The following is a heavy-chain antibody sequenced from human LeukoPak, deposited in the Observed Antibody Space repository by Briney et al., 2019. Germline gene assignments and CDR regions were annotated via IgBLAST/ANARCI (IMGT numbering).Heavy chain of an antibody. CDR2: ISGSGDST. D-gene: IGHD6-19*01. J-gene: IGHJ4*02. CDR3: AKSRSDIAVAATNY. Sequence: GGSLRLSCAASGFTFSNYAMSWVRQAPGKGLEWVSGISGSGDSTYYADSVKGRFTISRDNSKNTLYLQMNNLRAEDTAVDYCAKSRSDIAVAATNYWGQGPLVTVSS. V-gene: IGHV3-23*01. CDR1: GFTFSNYA.